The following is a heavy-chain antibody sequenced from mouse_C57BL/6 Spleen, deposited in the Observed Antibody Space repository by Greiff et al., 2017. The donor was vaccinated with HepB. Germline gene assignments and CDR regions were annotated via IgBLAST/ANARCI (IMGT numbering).Heavy chain of an antibody. J-gene: IGHJ4*01. D-gene: IGHD4-1*01. Sequence: EVKLVESGGGLVKPGGSLKLSCAASGFTFSDYGMHWVRQAPEKGLEWVAYISSGSSTIYYADTVKGRFTISRDNAKNTLFLQMTSLRSADTAMYYCARPRLGLYAMDYWGQGTSVTVSS. CDR2: ISSGSSTI. CDR1: GFTFSDYG. V-gene: IGHV5-17*01. CDR3: ARPRLGLYAMDY.